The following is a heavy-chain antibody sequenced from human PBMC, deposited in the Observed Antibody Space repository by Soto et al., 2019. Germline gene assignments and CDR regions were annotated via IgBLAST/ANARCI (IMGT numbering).Heavy chain of an antibody. CDR1: GGSISSYY. J-gene: IGHJ4*02. CDR2: IYFRGTT. V-gene: IGHV4-59*01. Sequence: SETLSLTCTVPGGSISSYYWSWIRQPPGKGLEWIGYIYFRGTTNYNPSLKSRVTMSADTSKNQFSLKLNSVTAADTAVYYCARHSGHYGDYLLDFDYWGQGTLVTVS. CDR3: ARHSGHYGDYLLDFDY. D-gene: IGHD4-17*01.